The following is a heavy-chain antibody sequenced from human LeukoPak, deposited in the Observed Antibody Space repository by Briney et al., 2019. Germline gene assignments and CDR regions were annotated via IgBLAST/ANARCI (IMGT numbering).Heavy chain of an antibody. J-gene: IGHJ6*02. V-gene: IGHV4-59*01. CDR3: ARDNPTLAAAGYPSYYGMDV. D-gene: IGHD6-13*01. CDR2: IYYSVST. Sequence: SETLSLTCTVSGGSISSYYWSWIRQPPGQGLEWIGYIYYSVSTNYNPSLKSRVTISVDTSKNQFSLKLSSVTAADTAVYYCARDNPTLAAAGYPSYYGMDVWGQGTTVTVSS. CDR1: GGSISSYY.